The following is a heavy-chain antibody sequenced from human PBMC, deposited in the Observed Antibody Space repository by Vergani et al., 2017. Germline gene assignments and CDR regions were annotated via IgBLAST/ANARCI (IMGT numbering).Heavy chain of an antibody. Sequence: QVQLQQWGAGQLKPSETLSLPCAVYVGSFSGYYWSWIRQPPGKVLEWIGEINHSGSTNYNPSLKRRVTISVDTSKNQFSLKLSSVTAAETAVYYCARGVAAGSGFGEPHDYYMYVWGKGSTVTVSS. CDR3: ARGVAAGSGFGEPHDYYMYV. CDR1: VGSFSGYY. V-gene: IGHV4-34*01. D-gene: IGHD3-10*01. J-gene: IGHJ6*03. CDR2: INHSGST.